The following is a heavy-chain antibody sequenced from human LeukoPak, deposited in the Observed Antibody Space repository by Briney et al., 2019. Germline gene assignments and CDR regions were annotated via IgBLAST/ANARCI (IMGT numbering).Heavy chain of an antibody. CDR1: GFTFDGFS. J-gene: IGHJ4*01. D-gene: IGHD1-26*01. CDR2: ISSSSTYI. Sequence: GGSLRLSCAASGFTFDGFSINWVGQAPGKGLEWVASISSSSTYIYYGGSVKGRFTISRDNAKNLVYLEMNSLIAEDTAVYYCARVPGEMGATLAYLDYWGHGTLVFVSS. V-gene: IGHV3-21*01. CDR3: ARVPGEMGATLAYLDY.